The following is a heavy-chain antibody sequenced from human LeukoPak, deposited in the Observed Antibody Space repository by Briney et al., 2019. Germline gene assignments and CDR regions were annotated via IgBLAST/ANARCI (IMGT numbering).Heavy chain of an antibody. Sequence: PGGSLRLSCAASGFTFSSYWMSWVRQAPGKGLEWVANIKQDGSEKYYVDSVKGRFTISRDNAKNSLYLQMNSLRAEDTAVYYCARVRLYNLQYYFDYWGQGTLVTVSS. CDR3: ARVRLYNLQYYFDY. V-gene: IGHV3-7*03. J-gene: IGHJ4*02. D-gene: IGHD2-2*02. CDR2: IKQDGSEK. CDR1: GFTFSSYW.